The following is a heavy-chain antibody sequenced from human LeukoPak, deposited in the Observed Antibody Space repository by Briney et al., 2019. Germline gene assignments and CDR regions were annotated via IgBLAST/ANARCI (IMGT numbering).Heavy chain of an antibody. CDR3: TRVQRDSSSLGVFDI. Sequence: SETLSLTCTVSGGSISSDYYWSWIRQPPGKALEWIGYIYHDGSTYYNPSLKSRVTISVDRSRNQFSLRLNSVTAADTAVYYCTRVQRDSSSLGVFDIWGQGTMVTVSS. CDR2: IYHDGST. CDR1: GGSISSDYY. J-gene: IGHJ3*02. V-gene: IGHV4-30-2*01. D-gene: IGHD6-6*01.